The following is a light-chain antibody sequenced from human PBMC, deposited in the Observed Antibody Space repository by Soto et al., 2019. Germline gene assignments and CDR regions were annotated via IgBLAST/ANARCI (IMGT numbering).Light chain of an antibody. CDR3: SSYTSSRTQL. V-gene: IGLV2-14*03. CDR2: DVS. CDR1: SSDVRDYNY. J-gene: IGLJ2*01. Sequence: QSVLTQPASVSGSPGQSIAISCTGTSSDVRDYNYVSWYQQHPGKAPKLLIYDVSYRPSGISNRFSGSRSGNTASLTISGLQAEDEADYYCSSYTSSRTQLFGGGTQLTVL.